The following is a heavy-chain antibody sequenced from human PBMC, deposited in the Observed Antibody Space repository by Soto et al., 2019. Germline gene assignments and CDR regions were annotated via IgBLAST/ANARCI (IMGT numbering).Heavy chain of an antibody. CDR3: AREYYYDSSGFDY. J-gene: IGHJ4*02. CDR2: ISYSGST. Sequence: QVQLQESGPGLVKPSQTLSLTCTVSGVSISSGGYYWTWIRQHPQKGLEWIGHISYSGSTYYNPCLKCRLTVSLATSKSQVSLKLSTVTAADTAVYYCAREYYYDSSGFDYWGQGTLVTVSS. V-gene: IGHV4-31*03. CDR1: GVSISSGGYY. D-gene: IGHD3-22*01.